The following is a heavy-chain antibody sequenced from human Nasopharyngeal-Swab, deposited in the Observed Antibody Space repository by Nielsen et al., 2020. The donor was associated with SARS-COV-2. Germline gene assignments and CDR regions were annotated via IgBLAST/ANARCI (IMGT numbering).Heavy chain of an antibody. CDR2: INHSGST. CDR3: ARVGYSNYGEGFDY. J-gene: IGHJ4*02. V-gene: IGHV4-34*01. D-gene: IGHD4-11*01. CDR1: GGSFSGYY. Sequence: GSLRLSWAVSGGSFSGYYWSWIRQPPGKGLEWIGEINHSGSTNYNPSLKSRVTISVDTSKNQFSLKLSSVTAADTAVYYCARVGYSNYGEGFDYWGQGTLVTVSS.